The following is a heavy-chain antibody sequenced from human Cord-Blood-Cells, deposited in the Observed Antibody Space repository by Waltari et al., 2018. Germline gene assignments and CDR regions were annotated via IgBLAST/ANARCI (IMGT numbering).Heavy chain of an antibody. Sequence: QVQLQESGPGLVKPSETLSLTCAVSGYSISSGYYWGWIRQPPGKGLEWIGSIYHSGSTYYNPPLKSRVTISVDTSKNQFSLKLSSVTAADTAVYYCARDEIGGSYSGYWGQGTLVTVSS. CDR2: IYHSGST. CDR1: GYSISSGYY. CDR3: ARDEIGGSYSGY. J-gene: IGHJ4*02. V-gene: IGHV4-38-2*02. D-gene: IGHD1-26*01.